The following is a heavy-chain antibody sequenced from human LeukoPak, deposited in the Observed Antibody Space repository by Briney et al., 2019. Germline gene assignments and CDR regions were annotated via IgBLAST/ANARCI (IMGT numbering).Heavy chain of an antibody. D-gene: IGHD3-22*01. V-gene: IGHV1-24*01. J-gene: IGHJ4*02. CDR3: AATLLDSSGYYV. Sequence: ASVKVSCKVSGYTLTELSMHWVRQAPGKGLEWMGGFDPEDGETIYAQKFQGRVTMTEHTSQDTAYMELSRLRSEDTAVYYCAATLLDSSGYYVWGQGTLVTVSS. CDR1: GYTLTELS. CDR2: FDPEDGET.